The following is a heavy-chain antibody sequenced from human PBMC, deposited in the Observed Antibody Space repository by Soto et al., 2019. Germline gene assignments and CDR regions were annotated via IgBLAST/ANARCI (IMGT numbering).Heavy chain of an antibody. CDR3: ARAWGYFGDY. CDR2: ISTNKGNT. D-gene: IGHD2-15*01. CDR1: GYTFTTYG. V-gene: IGHV1-18*01. J-gene: IGHJ4*02. Sequence: ASVKVSCKTSGYTFTTYGITWVRQAPGQGLEWMGWISTNKGNTNYAQKFQGRVTMTTDTSTSTAYMELRSLRSDDTAVYYCARAWGYFGDYWGQGTLVTVSS.